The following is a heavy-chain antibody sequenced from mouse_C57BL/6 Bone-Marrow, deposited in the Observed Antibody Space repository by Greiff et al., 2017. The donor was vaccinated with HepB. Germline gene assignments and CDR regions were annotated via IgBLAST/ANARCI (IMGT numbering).Heavy chain of an antibody. Sequence: EVKVVESGGGLVQPGGSLKLSCAASGFTFSDYYMYWVRQTPEKRLEWVAYISNGGGSTYYPDTVKGRFTISRDNAKNTLYLQMSRLQSEDTAMYYCARHQDYDAYWGQGTLVTVSA. J-gene: IGHJ3*01. CDR2: ISNGGGST. CDR3: ARHQDYDAY. D-gene: IGHD2-4*01. CDR1: GFTFSDYY. V-gene: IGHV5-12*01.